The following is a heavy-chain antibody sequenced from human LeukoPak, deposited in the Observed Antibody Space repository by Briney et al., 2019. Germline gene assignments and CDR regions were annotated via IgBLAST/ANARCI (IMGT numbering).Heavy chain of an antibody. CDR1: GFTFSSYA. CDR2: ISGSGGST. D-gene: IGHD3-10*01. J-gene: IGHJ5*02. Sequence: PGGSLRLSCAASGFTFSSYAMSWVRQAPGKGLEWVSAISGSGGSTYYADSVKGRFTISRDNSKNTLYLQMNSLRAEDTAVYYCAKGGRYYGSGSSCGWFDPWGQGTLVTVSS. V-gene: IGHV3-23*01. CDR3: AKGGRYYGSGSSCGWFDP.